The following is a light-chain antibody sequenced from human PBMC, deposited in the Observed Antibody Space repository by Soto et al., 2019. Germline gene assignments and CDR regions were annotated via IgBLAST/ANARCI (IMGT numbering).Light chain of an antibody. J-gene: IGKJ1*01. CDR1: QSVGTY. CDR3: QQYNDWSRT. Sequence: EIVMTQSPATLSVSPGERATLSCRASQSVGTYLAWYQQKPGQAPRLLIYGASTRAAGISPRFSGGGSGTEFTLTISSLQSEDFAGYYCQQYNDWSRTCGQGTKVGIK. V-gene: IGKV3-15*01. CDR2: GAS.